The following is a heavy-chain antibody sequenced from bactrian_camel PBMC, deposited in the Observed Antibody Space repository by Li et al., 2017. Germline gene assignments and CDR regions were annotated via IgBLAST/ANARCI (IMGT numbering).Heavy chain of an antibody. Sequence: VQLVESGGDSVQAGGSLGLSCAASGITGNNCLGWFRQPPGKEREGLATIYAGGVATHYADSVKGRFTISRDSAENTAYLQMDRLQPEDTAMYYCAADRAPKVVDVLKPQRYRYWGQGTQVTVS. CDR2: IYAGGVAT. CDR1: GITGNNC. CDR3: AADRAPKVVDVLKPQRYRY. D-gene: IGHD2*01. J-gene: IGHJ4*01. V-gene: IGHV3S40*01.